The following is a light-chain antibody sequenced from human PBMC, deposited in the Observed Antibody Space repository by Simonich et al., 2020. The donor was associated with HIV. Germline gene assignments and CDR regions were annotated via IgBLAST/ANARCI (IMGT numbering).Light chain of an antibody. J-gene: IGKJ4*01. V-gene: IGKV3-15*01. CDR3: QQYTNWPLT. CDR2: GAS. CDR1: QRVSSY. Sequence: EIVLTQSPGTLSLSPGERATLSCRASQRVSSYLAWYQQKPGQAPRLLMHGASTRASGIPARFSGSGSGTEFTLTISSLQSEDFAVYHCQQYTNWPLTFGGGTKVEIK.